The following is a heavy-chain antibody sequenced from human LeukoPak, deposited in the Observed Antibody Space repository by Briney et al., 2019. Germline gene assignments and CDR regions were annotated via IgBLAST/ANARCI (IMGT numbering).Heavy chain of an antibody. D-gene: IGHD5-24*01. V-gene: IGHV3-64*01. CDR3: ATSKMATSALDY. Sequence: GGSLRLSCAASGFTFSSYAMHWVRQAPGKGLEYVSAISSNGGSTYYANSVKGRFTISRDNSKNTLYLQMDSLRAEDMAVYYCATSKMATSALDYWGQGTLVTVSS. CDR2: ISSNGGST. CDR1: GFTFSSYA. J-gene: IGHJ4*02.